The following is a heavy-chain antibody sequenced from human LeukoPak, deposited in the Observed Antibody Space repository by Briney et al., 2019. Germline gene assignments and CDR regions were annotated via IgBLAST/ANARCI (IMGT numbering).Heavy chain of an antibody. CDR1: GFTFSRYA. V-gene: IGHV3-64D*09. Sequence: GGSLRLSCSASGFTFSRYAMHWVRQAPGKGLECVSTISSHGGSTYYADSVKGRFTISRDNSKNTLYLQMSSLRAEDTAVYYCMKDLWEPYDYWGQGTLVTASS. CDR2: ISSHGGST. J-gene: IGHJ4*02. D-gene: IGHD1-26*01. CDR3: MKDLWEPYDY.